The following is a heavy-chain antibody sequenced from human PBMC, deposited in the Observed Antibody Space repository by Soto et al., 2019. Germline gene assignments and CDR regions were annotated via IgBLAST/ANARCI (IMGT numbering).Heavy chain of an antibody. J-gene: IGHJ4*02. CDR3: SRDSRVVPAAIVYFDY. V-gene: IGHV3-21*01. CDR2: ISSSSSYI. CDR1: GFTFSSYS. Sequence: VQLVESGGGLVKPGGSLRLSCAASGFTFSSYSMNWVRQAPGKGLEWVSSISSSSSYIYYADSVKGRFTISRDNAKNSLYLQMNSLRAEDTAVYYCSRDSRVVPAAIVYFDYWGQGTLVTVSS. D-gene: IGHD2-2*01.